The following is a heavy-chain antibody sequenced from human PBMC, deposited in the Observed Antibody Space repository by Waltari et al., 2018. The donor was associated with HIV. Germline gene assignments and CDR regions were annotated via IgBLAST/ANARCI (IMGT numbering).Heavy chain of an antibody. D-gene: IGHD2-2*02. J-gene: IGHJ4*02. CDR3: ARGPYGYCSSTSCYRGVDY. Sequence: QVQLQQWGAGLLKPSETLSLTCAVYGGSFSGYYWSWIRQPPGKGLEWIEEINHSGSTNYNPSPKSRVTISVDTSKNQFSLKLSAVTAADTAVYYCARGPYGYCSSTSCYRGVDYWGQGTLVTVSS. CDR1: GGSFSGYY. V-gene: IGHV4-34*01. CDR2: INHSGST.